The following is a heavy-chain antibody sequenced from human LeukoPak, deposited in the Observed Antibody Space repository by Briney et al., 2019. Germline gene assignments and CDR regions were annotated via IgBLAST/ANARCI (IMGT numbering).Heavy chain of an antibody. Sequence: SETLSLTCTVSGGSISSSSYYWGWIRQPPGKGLEWIGSIYYSGSTYYNPSLKSRVTISVDTSKNQFSLKLSSVTAADTAVYYCAREGGGYCSSTSCPPYYYGMDVWGQGTTVTVSS. CDR2: IYYSGST. D-gene: IGHD2-2*01. CDR1: GGSISSSSYY. V-gene: IGHV4-39*07. J-gene: IGHJ6*02. CDR3: AREGGGYCSSTSCPPYYYGMDV.